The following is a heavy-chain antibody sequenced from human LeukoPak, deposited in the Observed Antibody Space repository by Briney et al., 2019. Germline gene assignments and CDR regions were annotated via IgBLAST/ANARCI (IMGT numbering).Heavy chain of an antibody. V-gene: IGHV1-46*01. J-gene: IGHJ4*02. CDR3: ARDDGGKGNWGSPEL. Sequence: ASVKVSCKASGYTFTSYGISWVRQAPGQGLEWMGIINPSGGSTSYAQKFQGRVTMTRDTSTSTVYMELRSLRSDDTAVYYCARDDGGKGNWGSPELWGQGTLVTVSS. CDR1: GYTFTSYG. CDR2: INPSGGST. D-gene: IGHD7-27*01.